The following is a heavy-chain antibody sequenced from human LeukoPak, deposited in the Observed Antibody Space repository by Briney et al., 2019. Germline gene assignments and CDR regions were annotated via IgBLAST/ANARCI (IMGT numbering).Heavy chain of an antibody. D-gene: IGHD2-2*02. CDR2: INHSGST. CDR1: GGSFSGYY. CDR3: ARGRGLGYCSSTSCYTYWFDP. J-gene: IGHJ5*02. V-gene: IGHV4-34*01. Sequence: PSETLSLTCAVYGGSFSGYYWSWIRQPPGKGLEWIGEINHSGSTNYNPSLKSRVTISVDTSKNQFSLKLSSVTAADTAVYYCARGRGLGYCSSTSCYTYWFDPWGQGTLVTVSS.